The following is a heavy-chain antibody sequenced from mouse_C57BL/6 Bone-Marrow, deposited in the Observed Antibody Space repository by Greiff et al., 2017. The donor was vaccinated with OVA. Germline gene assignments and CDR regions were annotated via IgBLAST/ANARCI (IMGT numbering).Heavy chain of an antibody. CDR2: IWGGGST. CDR3: AKHVGYGGYHYAMDY. J-gene: IGHJ4*01. Sequence: VKLMESGPGLVAPSQSLSLTCTASGFSLTSYGVDWVRQPPGKGLEWLGVIWGGGSTNYYSALMSRLSISKDNPKGQVFLKMNSLQTDDTAMYYCAKHVGYGGYHYAMDYWGQGTSVTVSS. CDR1: GFSLTSYG. V-gene: IGHV2-9*01. D-gene: IGHD2-3*01.